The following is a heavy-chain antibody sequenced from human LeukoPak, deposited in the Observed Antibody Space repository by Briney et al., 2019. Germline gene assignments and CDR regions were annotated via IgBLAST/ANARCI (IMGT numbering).Heavy chain of an antibody. J-gene: IGHJ5*02. V-gene: IGHV1-69*13. CDR2: IIPIFGTA. CDR1: GGTFSSYA. D-gene: IGHD3-16*01. Sequence: GASVKVSCKASGGTFSSYAISWVRQAPGQGLEWMGGIIPIFGTANYAQKFQGRVTITADESTSTAYMELSSLRSEDTAVYYCARDPLRGSWFGPWGQGTLVTVSS. CDR3: ARDPLRGSWFGP.